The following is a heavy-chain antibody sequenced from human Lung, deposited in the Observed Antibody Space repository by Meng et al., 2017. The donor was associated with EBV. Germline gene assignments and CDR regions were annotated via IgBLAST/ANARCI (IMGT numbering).Heavy chain of an antibody. J-gene: IGHJ2*01. CDR3: ARTYDLWSGPEWYFDL. V-gene: IGHV3-53*01. Sequence: VQLVESGGGLLQPGGSLRLSCAASGFNVSRNYMSWVRQAPGEGLEWVSVIYRSNSTFYADSVKGRFTISRDNSKNTVYLQMNSLRAEDTAVYYCARTYDLWSGPEWYFDLWGRGTLVTVSS. D-gene: IGHD3-3*01. CDR2: IYRSNST. CDR1: GFNVSRNY.